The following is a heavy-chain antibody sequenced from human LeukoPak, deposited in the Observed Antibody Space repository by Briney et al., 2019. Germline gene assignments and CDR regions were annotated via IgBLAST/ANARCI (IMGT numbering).Heavy chain of an antibody. Sequence: SETLSLTCVVYGVSFSGYYWSWIRQPPGKGLEWIGEINHSGSTNYNPPLKSRVTISVDTSKNQFSLKLRSVTAADTAVYYCARTRWLQSLFDYWGQGTLVTVSS. D-gene: IGHD5-24*01. CDR2: INHSGST. CDR1: GVSFSGYY. V-gene: IGHV4-34*01. CDR3: ARTRWLQSLFDY. J-gene: IGHJ4*02.